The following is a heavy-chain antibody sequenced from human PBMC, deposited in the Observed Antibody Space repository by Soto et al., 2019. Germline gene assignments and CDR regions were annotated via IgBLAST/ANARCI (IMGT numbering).Heavy chain of an antibody. CDR1: GFTVSSNY. V-gene: IGHV3-53*01. D-gene: IGHD1-1*01. CDR2: IYSGGST. J-gene: IGHJ4*02. CDR3: ARGPKTGTTDY. Sequence: GGSLRLSCAASGFTVSSNYVSWVRQAPGKGLEWVSVIYSGGSTYYADSVKGRFTISRDNSKNTLYLQMNSLRAEDTAVYYCARGPKTGTTDYWGQGTLVTVSS.